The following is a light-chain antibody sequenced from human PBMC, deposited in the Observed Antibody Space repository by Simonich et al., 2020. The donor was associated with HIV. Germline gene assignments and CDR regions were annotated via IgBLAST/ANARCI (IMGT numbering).Light chain of an antibody. V-gene: IGKV1-39*01. CDR1: QSISRY. CDR2: AAS. Sequence: DIQMTQSPSSLSASVGNRVTITCRASQSISRYLNWYQLKPGKAPKLLSYAASSLQSGVPSRFSGSGSGTDFTLTISSLQPEDFATYHCQQSYDIPITFGQGTRLEIK. J-gene: IGKJ5*01. CDR3: QQSYDIPIT.